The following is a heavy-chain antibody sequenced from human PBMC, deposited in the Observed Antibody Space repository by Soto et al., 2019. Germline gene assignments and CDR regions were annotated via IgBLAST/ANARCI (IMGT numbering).Heavy chain of an antibody. Sequence: EVQLVESGGGLVQTGKALRLSCAASGIAFRKYWMHWVRQAPGKGPVWVSYVSSVGTTTDYADSVKGRFTISRDNAKNTLQMDSLRVEDTAVYYCAIQDCTNDVCLEAAVTVGGALEYWGQGAQVTVSS. D-gene: IGHD2-8*01. J-gene: IGHJ4*02. CDR2: VSSVGTTT. CDR1: GIAFRKYW. CDR3: AIQDCTNDVCLEAAVTVGGALEY. V-gene: IGHV3-74*01.